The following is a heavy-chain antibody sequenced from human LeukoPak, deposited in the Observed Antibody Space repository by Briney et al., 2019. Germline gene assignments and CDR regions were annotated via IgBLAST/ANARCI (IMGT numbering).Heavy chain of an antibody. J-gene: IGHJ4*02. V-gene: IGHV3-23*01. CDR1: GFTFSSYA. CDR3: ARDHDFWSGGGY. Sequence: GGSLRLSCAASGFTFSSYAMSWVRQAPGKGLEWVSAISGSGGSTYYADSVKGRFTISRDNSKITLYLQMNSLRAEDTAVYYCARDHDFWSGGGYWGQGTLVTVSS. CDR2: ISGSGGST. D-gene: IGHD3-3*01.